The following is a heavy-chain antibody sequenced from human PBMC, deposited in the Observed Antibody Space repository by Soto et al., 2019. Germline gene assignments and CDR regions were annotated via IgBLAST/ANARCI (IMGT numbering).Heavy chain of an antibody. CDR2: ISASGSST. Sequence: PRGSLLLSWAPSVFTFTVFAMGWVRQAPGKGLDWVSGISASGSSTYYADSVKGRFTISIDKSKNTVYLHMNSLREEDTALYYCAKGRPYHGSGTYYIAIHSFDYWGQGAKFTVSS. D-gene: IGHD3-10*01. CDR3: AKGRPYHGSGTYYIAIHSFDY. V-gene: IGHV3-23*01. CDR1: VFTFTVFA. J-gene: IGHJ4*02.